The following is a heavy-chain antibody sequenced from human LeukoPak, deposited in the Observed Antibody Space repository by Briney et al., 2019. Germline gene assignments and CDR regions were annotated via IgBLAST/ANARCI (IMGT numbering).Heavy chain of an antibody. Sequence: GGSLRLSCAASGFTFSSYGMHWVRQAPGRVLEWVAFIPYDGSDKYYTDAVKGRFTISRDNSKNTLYLQMNSLRAEDTAVYYCTKDHLRYYFDRSGYYPEGFQRWGQGTLVTVSS. CDR2: IPYDGSDK. D-gene: IGHD3-22*01. CDR3: TKDHLRYYFDRSGYYPEGFQR. J-gene: IGHJ1*01. CDR1: GFTFSSYG. V-gene: IGHV3-30*02.